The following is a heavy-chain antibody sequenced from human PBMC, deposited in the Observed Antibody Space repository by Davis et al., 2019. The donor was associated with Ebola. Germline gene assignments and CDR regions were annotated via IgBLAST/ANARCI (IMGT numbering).Heavy chain of an antibody. CDR3: AKNGPRGVDYQYYDYYGMDV. J-gene: IGHJ6*02. D-gene: IGHD3-10*01. V-gene: IGHV3-43*02. CDR2: ISGDGGTT. CDR1: GFTFDTYA. Sequence: GESLKISCAASGFTFDTYAMHWVRQAPGKGLEWVSLISGDGGTTYYADSVKGRFTVSRDNSKKSLYLQVNSLRIEDTALYYCAKNGPRGVDYQYYDYYGMDVWGHGTTVIVSS.